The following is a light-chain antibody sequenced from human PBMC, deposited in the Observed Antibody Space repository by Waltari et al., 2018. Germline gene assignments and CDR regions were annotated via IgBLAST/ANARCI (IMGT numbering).Light chain of an antibody. CDR2: EVG. V-gene: IGLV2-14*03. J-gene: IGLJ3*02. CDR1: SSYVGGFEY. Sequence: QSALTQPASVSGSPGQTTTISCTGTSSYVGGFEYVSWYQQHPGQAPKLILYEVGNRPSGVSPRFSGSKSGNTASLTISGLQAEDEAKYFCCSFSTTDTVVFGGGTTVTVL. CDR3: CSFSTTDTVV.